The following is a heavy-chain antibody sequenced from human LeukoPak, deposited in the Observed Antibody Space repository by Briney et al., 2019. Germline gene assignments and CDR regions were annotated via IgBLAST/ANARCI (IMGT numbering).Heavy chain of an antibody. CDR3: ARGRKTGYYFDY. CDR2: INPNSGDT. J-gene: IGHJ4*02. CDR1: EYTFSVYH. V-gene: IGHV1-2*02. D-gene: IGHD3-22*01. Sequence: ASVKVSCKASEYTFSVYHIHWVRLAPGQGLEWMAWINPNSGDTNYAQKFQGRVTMTRDTSIGTVYMEVSSLRFDDTAVYYCARGRKTGYYFDYWGQGTLVTVSS.